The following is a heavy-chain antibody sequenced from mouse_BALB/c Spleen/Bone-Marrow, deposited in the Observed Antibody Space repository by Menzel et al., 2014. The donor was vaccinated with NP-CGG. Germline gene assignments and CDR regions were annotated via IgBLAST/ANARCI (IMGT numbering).Heavy chain of an antibody. CDR1: GFNIRDTY. Sequence: VQLMQCGAALVKPGASVKVSCTASGFNIRDTYLHWVKQRPEQGLEWIGRIDSANDNTKYDPKFQGKATITADTYLNTACQQLNSLTSEDTDVYYCARSGGYGNYLAWGAYWGQWSVVSVSA. CDR3: ARSGGYGNYLAWGAY. V-gene: IGHV14-3*02. J-gene: IGHJ3*01. CDR2: IDSANDNT. D-gene: IGHD2-10*02.